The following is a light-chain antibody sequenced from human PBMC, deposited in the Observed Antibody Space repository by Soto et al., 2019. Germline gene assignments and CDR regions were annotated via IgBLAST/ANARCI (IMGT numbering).Light chain of an antibody. CDR3: QQRSNWPRT. J-gene: IGKJ2*01. Sequence: EIVLTQSPATLSLSPGERAPLSPRASQRFGGSLAWYHQKPGRAPRLLIYDPSNGATGIPARFSGSGSGTDFTLTISSLEPEDFAVYYCQQRSNWPRTFGQGTKLEIK. CDR1: QRFGGS. V-gene: IGKV3-11*01. CDR2: DPS.